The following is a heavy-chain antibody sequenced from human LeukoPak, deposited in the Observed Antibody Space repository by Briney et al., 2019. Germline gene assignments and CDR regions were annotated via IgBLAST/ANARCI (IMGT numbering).Heavy chain of an antibody. D-gene: IGHD3-10*01. CDR1: GGSFSGYY. J-gene: IGHJ4*02. Sequence: SETLSLTCAVYGGSFSGYYWSWIRQPPGKGLEWIGEINHSGSTNYNPSLKSRVTISVDTSKNQFSLKLSSVTAADTAVYYCASQLYYGSGSYYKRGKYFDYWGQGTLVTVSS. V-gene: IGHV4-34*01. CDR3: ASQLYYGSGSYYKRGKYFDY. CDR2: INHSGST.